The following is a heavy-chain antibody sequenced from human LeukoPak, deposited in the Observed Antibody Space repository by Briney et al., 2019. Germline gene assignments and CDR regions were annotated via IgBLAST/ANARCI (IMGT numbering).Heavy chain of an antibody. CDR1: GGSISSGSYY. CDR2: IYTSGST. D-gene: IGHD2-15*01. Sequence: PSQTLSLTCTVSGGSISSGSYYWSWSRQPGGEGVEWIGRIYTSGSTNYNPSLKSRVTISVDTSKNQFSLKLSSVTAADTAVYYCARERVAATNGFDYWGQGTLVTVSS. CDR3: ARERVAATNGFDY. V-gene: IGHV4-61*02. J-gene: IGHJ4*02.